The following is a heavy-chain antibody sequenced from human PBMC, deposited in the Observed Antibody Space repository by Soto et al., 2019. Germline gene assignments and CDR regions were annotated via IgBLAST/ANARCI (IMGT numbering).Heavy chain of an antibody. Sequence: PGGSLRLSCAGSGFTLSDYYMSWIRQAPGKGLEWVSYISSSGSTIYYADPVKGRFTISRDNAKNSLYLQMNSLRAEDTAVYYCARWVSVGIQPSPSFDYWGQGTLVTVSS. J-gene: IGHJ4*02. CDR2: ISSSGSTI. CDR3: ARWVSVGIQPSPSFDY. D-gene: IGHD5-18*01. CDR1: GFTLSDYY. V-gene: IGHV3-11*01.